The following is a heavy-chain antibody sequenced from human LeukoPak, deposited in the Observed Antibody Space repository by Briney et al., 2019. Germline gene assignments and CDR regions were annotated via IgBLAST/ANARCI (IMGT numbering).Heavy chain of an antibody. CDR2: IKQDGSEK. Sequence: PGGSLKLSCASSGFTFTSYWMTWVRQAPGKGLGWVANIKQDGSEKYYVDSVKGRFTISRDNAQNSLYLQLNSLRAEDTAVYYCGRYCASTNPSSGWCGIDFWGQGTLVTVSS. J-gene: IGHJ4*02. D-gene: IGHD6-19*01. V-gene: IGHV3-7*01. CDR3: GRYCASTNPSSGWCGIDF. CDR1: GFTFTSYW.